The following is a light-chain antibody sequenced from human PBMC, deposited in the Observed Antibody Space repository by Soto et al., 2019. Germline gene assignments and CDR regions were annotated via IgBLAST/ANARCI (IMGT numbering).Light chain of an antibody. J-gene: IGKJ1*01. CDR2: AAS. Sequence: IQLTQSPSSLSSSVGDRVTITCRASENVDRYVNWYQQIPGKAPSLLISAASTLQSGVPSRFRGSGSVTTFTLNIDSLQPEDFAMYYCQQTYSTPPTFGQGTKVDIK. CDR1: ENVDRY. V-gene: IGKV1-39*01. CDR3: QQTYSTPPT.